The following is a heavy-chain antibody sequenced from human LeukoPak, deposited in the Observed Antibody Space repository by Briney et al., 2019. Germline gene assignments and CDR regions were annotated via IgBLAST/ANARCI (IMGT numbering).Heavy chain of an antibody. Sequence: SVTVSCKASGGTFSSYAISWVRQAPGQGLEWMGGIIPIFGTANYAQKFQGRVTITTDESTSTAYMELSSLRSEDTAVYYCARDHYYDSSGYYQLRWFDPWGQGTLVTVSS. CDR1: GGTFSSYA. V-gene: IGHV1-69*05. D-gene: IGHD3-22*01. J-gene: IGHJ5*02. CDR3: ARDHYYDSSGYYQLRWFDP. CDR2: IIPIFGTA.